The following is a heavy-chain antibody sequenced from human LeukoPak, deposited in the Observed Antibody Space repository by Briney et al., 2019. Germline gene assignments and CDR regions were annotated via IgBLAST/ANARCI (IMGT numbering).Heavy chain of an antibody. D-gene: IGHD3-22*01. CDR3: ARLDDYYDSSGYPNVVDY. Sequence: GASVKVSCKASGYTFTGYYMHWVRQAPGQGLEWIGRINHNSGGTNYAQKFQGRVTMTRDTSISTAYMELSRLRSDDTAVYYCARLDDYYDSSGYPNVVDYWGQRTLVTVSS. CDR2: INHNSGGT. V-gene: IGHV1-2*06. J-gene: IGHJ4*02. CDR1: GYTFTGYY.